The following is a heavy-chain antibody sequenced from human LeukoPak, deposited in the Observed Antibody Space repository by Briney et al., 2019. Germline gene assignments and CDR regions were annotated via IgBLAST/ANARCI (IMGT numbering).Heavy chain of an antibody. V-gene: IGHV3-11*01. Sequence: GGSLRLSCAASGFTFSDYYMSWIRQAPGKGLEWASYISSSGSTIYYADSVKGRFTISRDNAKNSLYLQMNSLRAEDTAVYYCARDQADSSGYYYFDYWGQGTLVTVSS. D-gene: IGHD3-22*01. CDR3: ARDQADSSGYYYFDY. CDR2: ISSSGSTI. J-gene: IGHJ4*02. CDR1: GFTFSDYY.